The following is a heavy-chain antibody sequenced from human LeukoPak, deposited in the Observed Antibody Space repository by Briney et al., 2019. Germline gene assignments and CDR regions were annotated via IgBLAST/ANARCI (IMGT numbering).Heavy chain of an antibody. CDR3: ARDSLDPVAGTGYYYYGMDV. CDR2: IYYSGST. CDR1: GGSISSSNYY. Sequence: PSETLSLTCTVSGGSISSSNYYWGWIRQPPGKGLEWIGYIYYSGSTNYNPSLKSRVTISVDTSKNQFSLKLSSVTAAETAVYYCARDSLDPVAGTGYYYYGMDVWGQGTTVTVSS. D-gene: IGHD6-19*01. V-gene: IGHV4-61*01. J-gene: IGHJ6*02.